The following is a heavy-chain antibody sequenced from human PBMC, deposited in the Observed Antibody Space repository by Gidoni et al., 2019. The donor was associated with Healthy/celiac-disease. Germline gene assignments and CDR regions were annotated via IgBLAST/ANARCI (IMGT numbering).Heavy chain of an antibody. CDR3: ARGVLRSGSYYSPYYYYYGMDV. Sequence: QVPLQQRGAGLSKPSEPLSLTCAAYAGSFSGYYWSCIRHPPGKGLEWIGEINHSGSTNYNPSLKSRVTISVDTSKNQFSLKLSSVTAADTAVYYCARGVLRSGSYYSPYYYYYGMDVWGQGTTVTVSS. V-gene: IGHV4-34*01. J-gene: IGHJ6*02. D-gene: IGHD3-10*01. CDR1: AGSFSGYY. CDR2: INHSGST.